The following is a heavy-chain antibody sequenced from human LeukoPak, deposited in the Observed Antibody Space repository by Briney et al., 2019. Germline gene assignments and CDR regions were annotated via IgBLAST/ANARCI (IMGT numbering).Heavy chain of an antibody. V-gene: IGHV3-7*01. D-gene: IGHD6-13*01. CDR3: ATGTISSWYGNWFDP. Sequence: GGSLRLSFAASGFTFSTYWLNWVRQAPGKGLEWVASIKQDGTEEYYVDSVRGRFTISRDSAKNSLYLQMSSLRAEDTAVYYCATGTISSWYGNWFDPWGQGTLVTVSS. CDR1: GFTFSTYW. CDR2: IKQDGTEE. J-gene: IGHJ5*02.